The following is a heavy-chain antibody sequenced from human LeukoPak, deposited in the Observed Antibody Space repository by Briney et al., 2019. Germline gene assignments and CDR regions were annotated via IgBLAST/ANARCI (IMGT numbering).Heavy chain of an antibody. V-gene: IGHV4-34*01. CDR1: GGSFSGYY. CDR3: ARGRFPGVAVAGFDY. D-gene: IGHD6-19*01. J-gene: IGHJ4*02. Sequence: SETLSLTCAVYGGSFSGYYWSWIRQPPGKGLEWIGEINHSGSTNYNPSLKSRVTISVDTSKNQFSLKLNSVTVADTAVYYCARGRFPGVAVAGFDYWGQGTLVTVPS. CDR2: INHSGST.